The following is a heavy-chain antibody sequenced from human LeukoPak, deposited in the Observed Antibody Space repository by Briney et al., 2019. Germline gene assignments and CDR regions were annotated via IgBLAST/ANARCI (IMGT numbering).Heavy chain of an antibody. CDR2: MNPNSGNT. D-gene: IGHD2-2*01. Sequence: ASVKVSCKASGYTFTCYDISWARQATGQGLEWMGWMNPNSGNTGYAQKFQGRVNMTRNTSISTAYMELSSLRSEDTAVYYCARTPRYCSSTSCYEDYWGQGTLVTVSS. CDR1: GYTFTCYD. V-gene: IGHV1-8*01. J-gene: IGHJ4*02. CDR3: ARTPRYCSSTSCYEDY.